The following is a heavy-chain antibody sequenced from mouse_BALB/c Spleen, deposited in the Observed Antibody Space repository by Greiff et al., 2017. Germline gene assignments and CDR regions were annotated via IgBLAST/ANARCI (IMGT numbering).Heavy chain of an antibody. CDR3: ARGDYGNYDAMDY. CDR2: IYPGDGDT. D-gene: IGHD2-1*01. Sequence: QVQLQQSGPELVKPGALVKISCKASGYTFTSYWMQWVKQRPGQGLEWIGAIYPGDGDTRYTQKFKGKATLTADKSSSTAYMQLSSLASEDSAVYYCARGDYGNYDAMDYWGQGTSVTVSS. CDR1: GYTFTSYW. V-gene: IGHV1-87*01. J-gene: IGHJ4*01.